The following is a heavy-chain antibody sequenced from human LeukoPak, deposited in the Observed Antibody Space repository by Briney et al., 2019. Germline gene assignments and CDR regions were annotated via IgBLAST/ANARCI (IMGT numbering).Heavy chain of an antibody. D-gene: IGHD1-14*01. V-gene: IGHV4-59*12. Sequence: SETLSLTCTVSGGSISSYYWSWIRQPPGKGLEWIGYIYYSGSTNYNPSLKSRVTISVDTSKNQFSLKLSSVAAADTAVYYCARGRTIDYWGQGTLVTVSS. J-gene: IGHJ4*02. CDR2: IYYSGST. CDR3: ARGRTIDY. CDR1: GGSISSYY.